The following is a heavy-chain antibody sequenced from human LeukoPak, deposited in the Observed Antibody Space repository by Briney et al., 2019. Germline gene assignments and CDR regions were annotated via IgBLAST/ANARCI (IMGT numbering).Heavy chain of an antibody. Sequence: GGSLRLSCAASGFTFSSYAMSWVRQAPGKGLEWVSAISGSGGSTYYADSVKGRFTISRDNSKNTLYLQMNSLRAEDTAVYYCANAVQYYYGSGSYYIDYWGQGTLVTVSS. D-gene: IGHD3-10*01. J-gene: IGHJ4*02. CDR3: ANAVQYYYGSGSYYIDY. CDR2: ISGSGGST. V-gene: IGHV3-23*01. CDR1: GFTFSSYA.